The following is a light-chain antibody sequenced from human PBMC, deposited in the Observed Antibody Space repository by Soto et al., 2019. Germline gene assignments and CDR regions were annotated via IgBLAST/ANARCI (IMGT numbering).Light chain of an antibody. V-gene: IGKV1-5*01. CDR1: QSLSNR. J-gene: IGKJ1*01. CDR3: QYYAGVWT. CDR2: DAS. Sequence: DIQMAQSPSTLSASVVDRVTITCRASQSLSNRLAWYQQKRGKAPKVLIYDASSLESGVPSRFSGSGSGTDFILTISSLQPDDFATYYCQYYAGVWTFGQGTKVDIK.